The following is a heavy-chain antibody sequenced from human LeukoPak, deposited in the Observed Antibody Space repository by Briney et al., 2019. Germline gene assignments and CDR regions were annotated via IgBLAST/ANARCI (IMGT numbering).Heavy chain of an antibody. Sequence: VGSLRLSCAASGFTFSSYVMSWVRQAPGKGLEWVAGISANGGSTYYADSVKGRFTIPRDNSKSTVYLQVNSLRAEDTAVYYCTIGARQQRGLNPYWGHGTLVTVSS. D-gene: IGHD3/OR15-3a*01. J-gene: IGHJ4*01. CDR2: ISANGGST. V-gene: IGHV3-23*01. CDR1: GFTFSSYV. CDR3: TIGARQQRGLNPY.